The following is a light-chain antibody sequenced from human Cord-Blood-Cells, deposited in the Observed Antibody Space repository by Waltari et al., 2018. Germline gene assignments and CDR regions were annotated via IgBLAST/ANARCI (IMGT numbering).Light chain of an antibody. V-gene: IGLV2-23*01. CDR3: CSYAGSSTYVV. CDR2: EGS. J-gene: IGLJ2*01. Sequence: QSALTQPASVSGSPGQSITISCTGTSSDVGGYNLFFWYQQHPGKAPKLMIYEGSKRPSGVSNRFSGSKSGNTASLTISGLQAEDEADYYCCSYAGSSTYVVFGGGTKLTVL. CDR1: SSDVGGYNL.